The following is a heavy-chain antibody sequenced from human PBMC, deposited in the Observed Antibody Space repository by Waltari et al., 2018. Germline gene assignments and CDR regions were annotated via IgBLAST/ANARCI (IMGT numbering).Heavy chain of an antibody. J-gene: IGHJ4*02. CDR2: INHSGST. D-gene: IGHD2-8*01. V-gene: IGHV4-34*01. CDR3: ARDNLFCTNGVCHLDY. Sequence: QVQLQQWGAGLLKPSETLSLTCAVYGGSLSGYYWSWIRQPPGKGLEWIGEINHSGSTNYTPSLKSRVTISVDTSKNQFSLKLSSVTAADTAVYYCARDNLFCTNGVCHLDYWGQGTLVTVSS. CDR1: GGSLSGYY.